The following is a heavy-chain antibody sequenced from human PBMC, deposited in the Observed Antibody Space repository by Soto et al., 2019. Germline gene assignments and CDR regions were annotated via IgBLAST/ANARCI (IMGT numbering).Heavy chain of an antibody. J-gene: IGHJ6*02. CDR2: IIPIFGTA. CDR3: AREMGGYGDYVGEYGMDV. D-gene: IGHD4-17*01. Sequence: QVQLVQFGAEVKKPGSSVKVSCKASGGTFSSYAISWVRQAPGQGLEWMGGIIPIFGTANYAQKFQGRVTITADESTSTAYMELGSLRSEDTAVYYCAREMGGYGDYVGEYGMDVWGQGTTVTVSS. CDR1: GGTFSSYA. V-gene: IGHV1-69*12.